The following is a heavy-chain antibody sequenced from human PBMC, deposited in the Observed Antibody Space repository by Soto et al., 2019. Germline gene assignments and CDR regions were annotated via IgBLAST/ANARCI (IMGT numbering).Heavy chain of an antibody. CDR1: GGSFSGYY. CDR2: INHSGST. CDR3: AVQGHTAMASFFDY. V-gene: IGHV4-34*01. Sequence: SETLSLTCAVYGGSFSGYYWSWIRQPPGKGLEWIGEINHSGSTNYNPSLKSRVTISVDTSKNQFSLKLSSVTAADTAVYYCAVQGHTAMASFFDYWGQGTLVTVSS. D-gene: IGHD5-18*01. J-gene: IGHJ4*02.